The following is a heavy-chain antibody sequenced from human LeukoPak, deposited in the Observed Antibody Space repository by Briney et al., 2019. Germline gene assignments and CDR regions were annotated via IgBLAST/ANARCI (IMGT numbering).Heavy chain of an antibody. J-gene: IGHJ5*02. CDR1: GGSISSYY. CDR3: ARVDYYPSGTYINWFDP. CDR2: IYTSGST. Sequence: SETLSLTCTVSGGSISSYYWSWIRQPAGKGLEWIGRIYTSGSTNYNPSLKSRVTMSVDTSKNQFSLKLSSVTAADTAVYYCARVDYYPSGTYINWFDPWGQGTQVTVSS. V-gene: IGHV4-4*07. D-gene: IGHD3-10*01.